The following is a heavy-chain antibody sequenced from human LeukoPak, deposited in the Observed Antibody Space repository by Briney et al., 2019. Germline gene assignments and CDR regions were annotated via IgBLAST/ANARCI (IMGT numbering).Heavy chain of an antibody. CDR2: IWYDGSLK. CDR3: AKPLGPDHYDSSAFSGDDALDL. V-gene: IGHV3-33*06. CDR1: GFTFSTYG. D-gene: IGHD3-22*01. J-gene: IGHJ3*01. Sequence: PGRSLRLSCAASGFTFSTYGMHWVRQAPGKGLEWVAAIWYDGSLKYHADSVKGRFTISRDNSKNTLFLQMNSLRAEDTAVYYCAKPLGPDHYDSSAFSGDDALDLWGQGTRVTVSS.